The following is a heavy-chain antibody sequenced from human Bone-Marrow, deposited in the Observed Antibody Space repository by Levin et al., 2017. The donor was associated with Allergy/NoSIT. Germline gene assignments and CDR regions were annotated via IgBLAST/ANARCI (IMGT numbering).Heavy chain of an antibody. Sequence: GGSLRLSCAASGFTFSDYYMSWIRQAPGKGLEWVSYIGSSDSTIYYADSVKGRFTISRDNARNALYLQMNSLRDGDTAVYYCARDGSKYCSSTSCYSGHYYYGMDVWGQGTTVTVSS. CDR2: IGSSDSTI. J-gene: IGHJ6*02. CDR3: ARDGSKYCSSTSCYSGHYYYGMDV. V-gene: IGHV3-11*01. D-gene: IGHD2-2*01. CDR1: GFTFSDYY.